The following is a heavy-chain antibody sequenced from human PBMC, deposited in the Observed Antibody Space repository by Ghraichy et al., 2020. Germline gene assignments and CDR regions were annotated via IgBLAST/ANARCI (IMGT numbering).Heavy chain of an antibody. CDR2: IKRDGSEK. V-gene: IGHV3-7*01. CDR1: GFTFSSYW. Sequence: GESLNISCAASGFTFSSYWMSWVRQAPGKGLEWVANIKRDGSEKYYVDSVKGRFTVSRDNAKNSLYLQMNSLRAEVTAVYYCARDHKSMGGLIWGQGTMVTVSS. D-gene: IGHD2/OR15-2a*01. CDR3: ARDHKSMGGLI. J-gene: IGHJ3*02.